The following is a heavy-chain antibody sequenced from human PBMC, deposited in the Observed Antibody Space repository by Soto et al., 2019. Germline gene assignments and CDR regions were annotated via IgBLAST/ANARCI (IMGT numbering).Heavy chain of an antibody. V-gene: IGHV3-33*08. CDR3: ARPGYSSSSGWFDP. CDR2: IWFDGSNK. Sequence: QVQLVESGGGAVQPGRSLRLSCAASGFTFSSHAMHWVRQAPGRGLEWVAVIWFDGSNKYYADSVKGRFTISRDNSKNTLYLQMNSLRAEDTAVYYCARPGYSSSSGWFDPWGQGTLVTVSS. D-gene: IGHD6-6*01. J-gene: IGHJ5*02. CDR1: GFTFSSHA.